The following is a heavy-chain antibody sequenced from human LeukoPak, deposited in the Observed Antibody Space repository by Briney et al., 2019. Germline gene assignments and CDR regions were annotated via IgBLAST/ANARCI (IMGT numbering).Heavy chain of an antibody. CDR3: ARGNYYDSSGYYYGGTYFDY. J-gene: IGHJ4*02. D-gene: IGHD3-22*01. V-gene: IGHV4-39*02. CDR2: ISYSGNT. CDR1: GASISSSSYF. Sequence: PSETLSLTCSVSGASISSSSYFWGWIRQPPGKGLEWIGTISYSGNTYYNPSLRSRVTISVDTSKNQFSLRLSSVTAADTAVYYCARGNYYDSSGYYYGGTYFDYWGQGTLVTVSS.